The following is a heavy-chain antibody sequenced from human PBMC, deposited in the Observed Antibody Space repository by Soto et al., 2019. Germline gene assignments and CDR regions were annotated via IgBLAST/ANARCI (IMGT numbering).Heavy chain of an antibody. CDR1: GYAFTTYG. Sequence: QVHLVQSGAEVKKPGASVKVSCKGSGYAFTTYGITWVRQAPGQGLEWMGWISAHNGNTNYAQKLQGRVTVTRDTSTSTAYMELRSLRSDDTAVYYRGRGRYGDYWGQGALVTVSS. D-gene: IGHD1-1*01. V-gene: IGHV1-18*01. CDR3: GRGRYGDY. J-gene: IGHJ4*02. CDR2: ISAHNGNT.